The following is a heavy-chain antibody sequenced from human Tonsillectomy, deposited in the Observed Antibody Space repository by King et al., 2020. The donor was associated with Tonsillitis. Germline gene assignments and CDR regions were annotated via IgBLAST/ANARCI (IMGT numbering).Heavy chain of an antibody. V-gene: IGHV6-1*01. CDR1: GDSVSSNSAG. J-gene: IGHJ5*02. CDR3: AGGGLVRGDIGWFDP. Sequence: VQLQQSGPGLVKPSQTLSLTCAISGDSVSSNSAGWNWIRQSPSRGLEWLGRTYYRSKWYNDYAVSVKSRITINPDTSKNQFFLQLNSETPEDTAVYYCAGGGLVRGDIGWFDPWGQGTLVTVSS. CDR2: TYYRSKWYN. D-gene: IGHD3-10*01.